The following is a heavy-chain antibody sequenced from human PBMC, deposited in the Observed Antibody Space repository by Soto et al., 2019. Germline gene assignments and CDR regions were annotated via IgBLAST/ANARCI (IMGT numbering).Heavy chain of an antibody. CDR1: GGSFSGYY. D-gene: IGHD3-10*01. CDR2: IHHTGST. Sequence: SETLSLTCGVYGGSFSGYYWSWIRQPPGKGLEWIGEIHHTGSTNYNPSLKSRVTISADTSNNQFSLKLTSVTAADTAVYYCKSSAVHPGDFFSSNGMDVWGQGITVTVS. J-gene: IGHJ6*02. V-gene: IGHV4-34*01. CDR3: KSSAVHPGDFFSSNGMDV.